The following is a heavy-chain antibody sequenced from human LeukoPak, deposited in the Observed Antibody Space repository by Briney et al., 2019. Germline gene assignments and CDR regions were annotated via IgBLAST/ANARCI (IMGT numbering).Heavy chain of an antibody. J-gene: IGHJ4*02. D-gene: IGHD2-15*01. CDR3: AHRVVADDTLDY. CDR2: IYWDDDK. Sequence: SGPALVKPTQTLTLTCTSSGFSLSTSGVGVGWIRQPPGKALEWLALIYWDDDKRYSPSLKSRLTITKDTSKNQVVLTMTNMDPVDTATYYCAHRVVADDTLDYWGQGTLVTVSS. V-gene: IGHV2-5*02. CDR1: GFSLSTSGVG.